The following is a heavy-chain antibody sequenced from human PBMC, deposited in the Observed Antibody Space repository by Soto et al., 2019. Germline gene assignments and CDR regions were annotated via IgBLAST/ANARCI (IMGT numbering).Heavy chain of an antibody. Sequence: QAQLQESGPGLVKPSETLSLTCTVSGGSISSYYWSWIRQPPGKGLEWIGYIYYSGSTNYNPSLKSRVTISVDASKNQFSLKLSSVTAADTAVYYCASTAHSSGWYSGGFDYWGQGTLVTVSS. CDR1: GGSISSYY. J-gene: IGHJ4*02. CDR2: IYYSGST. D-gene: IGHD6-19*01. CDR3: ASTAHSSGWYSGGFDY. V-gene: IGHV4-59*01.